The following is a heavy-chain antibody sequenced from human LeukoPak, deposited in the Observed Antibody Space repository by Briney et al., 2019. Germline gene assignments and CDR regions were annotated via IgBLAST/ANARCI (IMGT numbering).Heavy chain of an antibody. CDR3: ASDRSSGLYHYDSSGLLY. J-gene: IGHJ4*02. Sequence: GGSLRPSCAASAFTFSDYYMNWIRQAPGKGLEWISSISNGGTAIFYADSVKGRFTISRDNTKNFLFLQMNSLRAEDTAVYYCASDRSSGLYHYDSSGLLYWGRGTLVTVSS. CDR2: ISNGGTAI. D-gene: IGHD3-22*01. V-gene: IGHV3-11*04. CDR1: AFTFSDYY.